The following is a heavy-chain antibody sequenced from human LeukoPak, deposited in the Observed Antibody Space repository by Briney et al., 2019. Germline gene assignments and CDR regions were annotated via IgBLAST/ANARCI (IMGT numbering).Heavy chain of an antibody. Sequence: GGSLRLSCVASGFTFSSYWMHWVRQAPGKGLEWVAFIRYDGSNKYYADSVKGRFTISRDNSKNTLYLQMNSLRAEDTAVYYCAKFGIAAAGPFDYWGQGTLVTVSS. CDR2: IRYDGSNK. CDR1: GFTFSSYW. CDR3: AKFGIAAAGPFDY. J-gene: IGHJ4*02. V-gene: IGHV3-30*02. D-gene: IGHD6-13*01.